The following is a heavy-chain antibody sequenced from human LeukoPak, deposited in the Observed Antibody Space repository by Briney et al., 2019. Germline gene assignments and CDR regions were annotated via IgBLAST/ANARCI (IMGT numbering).Heavy chain of an antibody. CDR1: GFTFINAY. CDR3: TRPLGGIDIFDY. V-gene: IGHV3-15*01. J-gene: IGHJ4*02. D-gene: IGHD2-15*01. Sequence: GGSLRLSCKASGFTFINAYMTWVRQAPGKGLKWVGRIQTKTDGGAADYAAPVKGRFTISRDDSQNTVYLQMNSLTIEDTGVYYCTRPLGGIDIFDYWGQGALVSVSS. CDR2: IQTKTDGGAA.